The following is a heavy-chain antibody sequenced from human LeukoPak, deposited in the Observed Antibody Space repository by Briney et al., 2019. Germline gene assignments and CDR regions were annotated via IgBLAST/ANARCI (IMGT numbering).Heavy chain of an antibody. V-gene: IGHV3-30*18. Sequence: GRSLRLSCAASGFTFSNYGMPWVRQAPGKGLEWVAVILYDGNNKYYTDSVKGRFTIFRDNSKNTLYLQMNSLRAEDTAVYYCAKDHYDSGGTYTFDPWGQGTLVTVSS. CDR3: AKDHYDSGGTYTFDP. D-gene: IGHD3-22*01. J-gene: IGHJ5*02. CDR2: ILYDGNNK. CDR1: GFTFSNYG.